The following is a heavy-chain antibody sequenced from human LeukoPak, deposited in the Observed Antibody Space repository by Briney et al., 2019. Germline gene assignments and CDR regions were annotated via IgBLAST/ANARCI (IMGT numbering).Heavy chain of an antibody. Sequence: GGSLRLSCAASGFTFSSYWMHWVRQAPGKGLVWVSRIKSDGSTNYADSVKGRFTTSRDNAKNKVSLQMNSLRAEDTGVYFCARAPSEIGGYYPEYFRHWGQGTLVTVSS. CDR2: IKSDGST. D-gene: IGHD3-22*01. V-gene: IGHV3-74*01. CDR1: GFTFSSYW. J-gene: IGHJ1*01. CDR3: ARAPSEIGGYYPEYFRH.